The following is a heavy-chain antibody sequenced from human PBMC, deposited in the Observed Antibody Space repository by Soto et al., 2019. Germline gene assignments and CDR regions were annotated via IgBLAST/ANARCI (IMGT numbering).Heavy chain of an antibody. CDR2: ISSSGSTI. Sequence: GGSLRLSCAASGFTFSDYYMSWIRQAPGKGLEWVSYISSSGSTIYYAGSVKGRFTISRDNAKNSLYLQMNSLRAEDTAVYYCATEQDIVVVPAAKGSDAFDIWGKGTMVTV. V-gene: IGHV3-11*01. CDR3: ATEQDIVVVPAAKGSDAFDI. D-gene: IGHD2-2*01. CDR1: GFTFSDYY. J-gene: IGHJ3*02.